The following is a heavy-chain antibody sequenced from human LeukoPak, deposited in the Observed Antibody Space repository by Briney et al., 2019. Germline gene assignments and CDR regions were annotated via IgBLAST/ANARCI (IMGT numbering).Heavy chain of an antibody. CDR3: ARTYDSSGYYYRDYYYYMDV. D-gene: IGHD3-22*01. Sequence: SETLSLTCAVYGGSFSGYYWSWIRQPPGKGLEWIGEINHSGSTNYNPSLKSRVTISVDTSKNQFSLKLSSVTAADTAVYYCARTYDSSGYYYRDYYYYMDVWGKGTTVTVSS. CDR2: INHSGST. J-gene: IGHJ6*03. V-gene: IGHV4-34*01. CDR1: GGSFSGYY.